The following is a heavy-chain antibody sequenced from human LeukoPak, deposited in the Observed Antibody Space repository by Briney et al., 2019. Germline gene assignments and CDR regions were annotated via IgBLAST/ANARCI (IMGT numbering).Heavy chain of an antibody. CDR2: ISAYNGNT. J-gene: IGHJ4*02. CDR1: GYTFTSYG. V-gene: IGHV1-18*01. CDR3: ARDGSSTSSNFDY. Sequence: ASVKVSCKASGYTFTSYGISWVRQAPGQGLEWMGWISAYNGNTNYAQKLQGRVTMTRDTSTSTVYMELSSLRSEDTAVYYCARDGSSTSSNFDYWGQGTLVTVSS. D-gene: IGHD2-2*01.